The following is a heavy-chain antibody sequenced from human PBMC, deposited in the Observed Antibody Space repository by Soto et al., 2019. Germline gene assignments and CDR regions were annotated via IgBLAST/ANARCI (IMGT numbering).Heavy chain of an antibody. Sequence: GGSLRLSCAVSGFNFSTYARSWVRQAPGKGLEWVSGISAGGGNTYYADSVRGRFTISRDNSKDTLYLQITSLRAEDTAFYYSAKRDEYQLVSWFDPWGQGTLVTVSS. CDR3: AKRDEYQLVSWFDP. D-gene: IGHD2-2*01. V-gene: IGHV3-23*01. CDR2: ISAGGGNT. J-gene: IGHJ5*02. CDR1: GFNFSTYA.